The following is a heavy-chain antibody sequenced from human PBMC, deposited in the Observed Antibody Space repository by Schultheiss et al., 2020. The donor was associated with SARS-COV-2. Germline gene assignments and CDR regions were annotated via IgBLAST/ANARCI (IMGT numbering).Heavy chain of an antibody. CDR1: GGSFSGYY. CDR3: ARLNEDDSSGWYFDY. Sequence: SETLSLTCAVYGGSFSGYYWSWIRQPPGKGLEWIGYIHHSAGTNYNPSLKRRVTISVDTSKNQFSLKLSSVTAADTAVYYCARLNEDDSSGWYFDYWGQGTLVTVSS. V-gene: IGHV4-34*01. J-gene: IGHJ4*02. D-gene: IGHD6-19*01. CDR2: IHHSAGT.